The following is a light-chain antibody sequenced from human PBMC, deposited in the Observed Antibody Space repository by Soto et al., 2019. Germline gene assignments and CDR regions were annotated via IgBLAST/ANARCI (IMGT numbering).Light chain of an antibody. CDR2: GAS. V-gene: IGKV3-20*01. Sequence: EIVLTQSPGTLSLSAGERATLSCRASQTISSNYLAWYQQKPGQAPRLLIFGASYRATGIPDRFSGSGTGTDFTLTISRLEPEDFEFDNYQQYRISPPEFTFGPGTKVDIK. CDR3: QQYRISPPEFT. CDR1: QTISSNY. J-gene: IGKJ3*01.